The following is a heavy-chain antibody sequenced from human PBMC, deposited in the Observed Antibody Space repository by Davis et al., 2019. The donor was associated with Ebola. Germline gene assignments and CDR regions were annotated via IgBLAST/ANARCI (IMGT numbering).Heavy chain of an antibody. CDR2: INPNSGNT. J-gene: IGHJ6*02. CDR3: ARGGITMIVVPRDYYYGMDV. Sequence: ASVKVSCKASGYTFTGYYMHWVRQAPGQGLEWMGRINPNSGNTGYAPKFQGRVTMTRDTSISTAYMELSRLRSDDTAVYYCARGGITMIVVPRDYYYGMDVWGQGTTVTVSS. V-gene: IGHV1-2*06. D-gene: IGHD3-22*01. CDR1: GYTFTGYY.